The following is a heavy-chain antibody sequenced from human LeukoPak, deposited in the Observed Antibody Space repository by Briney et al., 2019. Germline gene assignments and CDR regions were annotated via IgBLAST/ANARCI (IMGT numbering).Heavy chain of an antibody. CDR3: ARYFGDPQGMDA. CDR2: ISGNSVTR. Sequence: GGSLRLSCAASGFISSTYSMNWVRQAPGKGLEWVSQISGNSVTRYYADSVKGRFTISRDNVKNSLYLQMNSLRDEDTAVYYCARYFGDPQGMDAWGQGTTVTVSS. CDR1: GFISSTYS. J-gene: IGHJ6*02. V-gene: IGHV3-48*02. D-gene: IGHD3-10*01.